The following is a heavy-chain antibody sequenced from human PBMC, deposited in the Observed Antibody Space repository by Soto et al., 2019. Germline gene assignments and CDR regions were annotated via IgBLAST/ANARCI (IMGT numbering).Heavy chain of an antibody. Sequence: WASVKVSCKASGYSFANYDINWVRQATGQGLEWMGWMNPDSGNTGYAQKFQGRVTMTRDTSSSTAYMELSSLRSDDTAVYFCAKTYCNSATCYSGIFDSWGQGTLVTVSS. CDR3: AKTYCNSATCYSGIFDS. J-gene: IGHJ4*02. CDR1: GYSFANYD. D-gene: IGHD2-2*02. CDR2: MNPDSGNT. V-gene: IGHV1-8*01.